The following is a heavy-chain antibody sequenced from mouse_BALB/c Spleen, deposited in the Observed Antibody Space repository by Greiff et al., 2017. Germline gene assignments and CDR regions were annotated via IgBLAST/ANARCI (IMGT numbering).Heavy chain of an antibody. CDR2: IDPENGNT. CDR3: ASTPHYYGSSSWFAY. J-gene: IGHJ3*01. V-gene: IGHV14-1*02. CDR1: GFNIKDYY. Sequence: VQLKESGAELVRPGALVKLSCKASGFNIKDYYMHWVKQRPEQGLEWIGWIDPENGNTIYDPKFQGKASITADTSSNTAYLQLSSLTSEDTAVYYCASTPHYYGSSSWFAYWGQGTLVTVSA. D-gene: IGHD1-1*01.